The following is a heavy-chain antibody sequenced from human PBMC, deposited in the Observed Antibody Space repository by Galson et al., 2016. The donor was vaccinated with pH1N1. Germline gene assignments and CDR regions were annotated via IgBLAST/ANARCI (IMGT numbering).Heavy chain of an antibody. D-gene: IGHD4-17*01. CDR1: GYTFTIYG. Sequence: SVKVSCKASGYTFTIYGISWVRQAPGQGLEWMGWISPYSGNTKYAQKVQGRVTMTTEKSTGTSYMELRSLRAGDTAVYFCAREHRRDLAYDDGAFDIWGQGTMVTVSS. V-gene: IGHV1-18*01. CDR3: AREHRRDLAYDDGAFDI. CDR2: ISPYSGNT. J-gene: IGHJ3*02.